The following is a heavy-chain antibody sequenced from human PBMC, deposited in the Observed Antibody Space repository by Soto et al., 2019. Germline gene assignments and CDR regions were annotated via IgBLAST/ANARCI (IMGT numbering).Heavy chain of an antibody. J-gene: IGHJ5*02. CDR2: INPYSGAK. D-gene: IGHD5-12*01. Sequence: QVQLVQSGAEVKKPGASVKVSFKASGYTFSDYYVHWVRQAPGQGLEWMGWINPYSGAKNYAQKFQDWVTMAGDASVSKAYLELTTLVSDDTAVYYCARARANVAPNWFDPWGQGTLVIVSS. CDR3: ARARANVAPNWFDP. CDR1: GYTFSDYY. V-gene: IGHV1-2*04.